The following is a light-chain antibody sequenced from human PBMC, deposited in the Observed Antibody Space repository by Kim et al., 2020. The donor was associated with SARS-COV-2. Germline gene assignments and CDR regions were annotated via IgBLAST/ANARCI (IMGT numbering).Light chain of an antibody. CDR3: QQDYYFPYS. CDR1: QDIRND. CDR2: AAS. V-gene: IGKV1-6*01. J-gene: IGKJ2*01. Sequence: SASVGDRVTITGLASQDIRNDLGWYQQKPGTAPKLLIYAASSLQGGLPARFGGSGSRTDFTLTISSLQPEELATYFCQQDYYFPYSFGQGTKLEIK.